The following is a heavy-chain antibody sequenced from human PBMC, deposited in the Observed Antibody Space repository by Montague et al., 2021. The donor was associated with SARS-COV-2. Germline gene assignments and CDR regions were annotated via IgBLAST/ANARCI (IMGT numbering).Heavy chain of an antibody. Sequence: SETLSLTCAVSGGSISSSNWWCCVRQPPGKRLEWMGEIFHSGTTNYNPPLKNRVNISIDKTKNQFSLKLRSVTAADTAVYYCARGPDGGTYWSGDYWGQGTLVTVSS. D-gene: IGHD1-26*01. V-gene: IGHV4-4*02. J-gene: IGHJ4*02. CDR2: IFHSGTT. CDR1: GGSISSSNW. CDR3: ARGPDGGTYWSGDY.